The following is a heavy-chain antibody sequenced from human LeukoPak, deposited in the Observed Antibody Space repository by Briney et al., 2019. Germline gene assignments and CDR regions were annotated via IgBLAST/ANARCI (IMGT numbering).Heavy chain of an antibody. CDR2: ISYDGSNK. D-gene: IGHD1-14*01. Sequence: PGRCLRLSCAASGFTFSSYAMHWVRQAPGEGLEWVAVISYDGSNKYYADSVKGRFTISRDNSKNTLYLQMNSLRAEDTAVYYCAREETGDYWGQGTLVTVSS. CDR1: GFTFSSYA. V-gene: IGHV3-30-3*01. J-gene: IGHJ4*02. CDR3: AREETGDY.